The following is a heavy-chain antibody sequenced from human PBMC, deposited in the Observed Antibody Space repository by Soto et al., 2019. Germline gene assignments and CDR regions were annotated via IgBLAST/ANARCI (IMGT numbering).Heavy chain of an antibody. D-gene: IGHD6-6*01. CDR1: GFTFSTYG. J-gene: IGHJ4*02. Sequence: EVQLLESGGGLVQPGGSLRLSCAASGFTFSTYGMSWVRQAPGKGLEWVSAISGGGVSTYYADSVKGRFTISRDNSKNTVFPQMNSLRAEDTAVYYCAKDLEQLAFFDYWGQGTLVTVSS. CDR2: ISGGGVST. V-gene: IGHV3-23*01. CDR3: AKDLEQLAFFDY.